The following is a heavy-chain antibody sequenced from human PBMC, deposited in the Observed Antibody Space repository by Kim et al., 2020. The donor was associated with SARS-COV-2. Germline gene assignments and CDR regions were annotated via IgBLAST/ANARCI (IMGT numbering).Heavy chain of an antibody. CDR2: ISGSGGST. CDR3: AKDDGSGIGENWFDP. Sequence: GGSLRLSCAASGFTFSSYAMSWVRQAPGKGLEWVSAISGSGGSTYYADSVKGRFTISRDNSKNTLYLQMNSLRAEDTAVYYCAKDDGSGIGENWFDPWGQGTLVTVSS. V-gene: IGHV3-23*01. J-gene: IGHJ5*02. D-gene: IGHD3-10*01. CDR1: GFTFSSYA.